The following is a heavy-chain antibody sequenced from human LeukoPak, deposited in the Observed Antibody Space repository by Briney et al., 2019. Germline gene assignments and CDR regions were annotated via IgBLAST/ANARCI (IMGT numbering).Heavy chain of an antibody. Sequence: GRSLRLSCAASGFTFSSYGMHWVRQAPGKGLEWVAVISYDGSNKYYADSVEGRSTISRDNSKNTLYLQMNSLRAEDTAVYYCAKELTAIPPSYWGQGTLVTVSS. CDR1: GFTFSSYG. D-gene: IGHD2-21*01. J-gene: IGHJ4*02. V-gene: IGHV3-30*18. CDR2: ISYDGSNK. CDR3: AKELTAIPPSY.